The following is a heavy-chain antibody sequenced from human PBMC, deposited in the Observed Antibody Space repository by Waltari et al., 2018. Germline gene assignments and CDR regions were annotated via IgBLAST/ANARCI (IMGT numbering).Heavy chain of an antibody. CDR2: INYNSASI. D-gene: IGHD3-22*01. V-gene: IGHV3-9*01. J-gene: IGHJ3*02. Sequence: EVQLVESGGGLVQPGRSLRLSCVGTGFTFDAYAMPWVRHTPGKGLEWVSGINYNSASIGYGESVKGRFIISRDNARNSLYLQMNSLTTEDTALYYCLKKNDEVFDRNGLVYDAFDMWGQGTMVTVSP. CDR1: GFTFDAYA. CDR3: LKKNDEVFDRNGLVYDAFDM.